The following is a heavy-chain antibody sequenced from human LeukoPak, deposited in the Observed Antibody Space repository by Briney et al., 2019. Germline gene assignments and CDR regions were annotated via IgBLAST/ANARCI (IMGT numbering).Heavy chain of an antibody. Sequence: PGGSLRLSCAAPGFTFSDYYMSWIRQAPGKGLEWVSYISSSGSTIYYADSVKGRFTISRDNAKNSLYLQMNSLRAEDTAVYYCASSYYDSSGYSDYWGQGTLVTVSS. J-gene: IGHJ4*02. CDR3: ASSYYDSSGYSDY. CDR1: GFTFSDYY. V-gene: IGHV3-11*04. D-gene: IGHD3-22*01. CDR2: ISSSGSTI.